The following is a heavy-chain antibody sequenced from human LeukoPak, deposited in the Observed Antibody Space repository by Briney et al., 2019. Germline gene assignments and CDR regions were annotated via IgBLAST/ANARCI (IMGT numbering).Heavy chain of an antibody. CDR3: AKDYYGSGSYFFDY. CDR1: GGTFSSYA. Sequence: SCKASGGTFSSYAMSWVRQAPGKGLEWVSAISGSGGSTYYADSVKGRFTISRDNSKNTLYLQMNSLRAEDTAVYYCAKDYYGSGSYFFDYWGQGTLVTVSS. V-gene: IGHV3-23*01. CDR2: ISGSGGST. J-gene: IGHJ4*02. D-gene: IGHD3-10*01.